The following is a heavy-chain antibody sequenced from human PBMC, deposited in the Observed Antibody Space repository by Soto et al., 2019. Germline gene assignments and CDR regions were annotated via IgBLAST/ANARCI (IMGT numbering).Heavy chain of an antibody. CDR1: GYTFDIHS. J-gene: IGHJ4*01. Sequence: EGSLRLSCAAAGYTFDIHSVNWHRQAPGKGQAWPSALGTDSNKYYADSVKGRFTLSRDNSRTTLYLQMNRLRAEDTALYYCVRKNPGNRPFDYWGQGTLVTVSS. CDR3: VRKNPGNRPFDY. V-gene: IGHV3-23*01. CDR2: LGTDSNK.